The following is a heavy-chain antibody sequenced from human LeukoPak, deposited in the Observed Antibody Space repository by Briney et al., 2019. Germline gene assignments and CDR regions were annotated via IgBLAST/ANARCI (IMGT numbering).Heavy chain of an antibody. D-gene: IGHD5-18*01. Sequence: SETLSLACAVYGGSLSGYYWSWIRQPPGKGLEWIGEINHSGSTNYNPSLKSRVTISVDTSKNQFSLKLSSVTAADTAVYYCARGRDTAMVEHWGQGTLVTVSS. V-gene: IGHV4-34*01. CDR2: INHSGST. CDR1: GGSLSGYY. CDR3: ARGRDTAMVEH. J-gene: IGHJ1*01.